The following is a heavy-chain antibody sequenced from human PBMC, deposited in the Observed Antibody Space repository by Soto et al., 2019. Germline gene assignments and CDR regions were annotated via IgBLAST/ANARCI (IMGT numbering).Heavy chain of an antibody. J-gene: IGHJ4*02. V-gene: IGHV4-59*01. CDR3: ARVRYNGGARGGGYFDY. D-gene: IGHD2-8*01. CDR1: GDSIRPYY. CDR2: VYYSGSV. Sequence: SETLSLTCTVSGDSIRPYYWTWIRQPPGKGLEWIGYVYYSGSVNYKSSLKSRVTMSVDTSKNQFSLRLNSVTAGDATVYYCARVRYNGGARGGGYFDYWGQGTLVTVSS.